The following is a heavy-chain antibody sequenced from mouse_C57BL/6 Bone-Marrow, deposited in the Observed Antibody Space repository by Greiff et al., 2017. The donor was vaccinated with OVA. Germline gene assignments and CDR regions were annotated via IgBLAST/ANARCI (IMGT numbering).Heavy chain of an antibody. Sequence: EVQLQQSGPELVKPGASVKISCKASGYSFTDYNMNWVTQSNGKSLEWIGVINPKYGTTSYNQKFKGKATLTVDQSSSTAYMQLNSLTSEDSAVYYCAFDDGSSYRYFDVWGTGTTVTVSS. CDR1: GYSFTDYN. CDR2: INPKYGTT. V-gene: IGHV1-39*01. J-gene: IGHJ1*03. D-gene: IGHD1-1*01. CDR3: AFDDGSSYRYFDV.